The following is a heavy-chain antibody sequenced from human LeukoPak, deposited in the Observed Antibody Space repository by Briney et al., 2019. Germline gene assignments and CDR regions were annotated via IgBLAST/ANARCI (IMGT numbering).Heavy chain of an antibody. CDR3: AGVVPDSGSYY. Sequence: GSLRLSCAASGFTFSSHSMNWVRQAPGKGLEWVSSISSSSSYIYYADSVKGRSTISRDNAKNSLYLQMNSLRAEDTAVYYCAGVVPDSGSYYWGQGTLVTVSS. J-gene: IGHJ4*02. CDR2: ISSSSSYI. CDR1: GFTFSSHS. D-gene: IGHD3-10*01. V-gene: IGHV3-21*01.